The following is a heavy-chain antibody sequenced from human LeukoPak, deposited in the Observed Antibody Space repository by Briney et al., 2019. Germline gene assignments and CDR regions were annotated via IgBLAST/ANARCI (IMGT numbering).Heavy chain of an antibody. V-gene: IGHV3-30-3*01. D-gene: IGHD3-10*01. CDR3: ARDRYYYGSGRSTDY. CDR1: GFTFSSYA. Sequence: PGGSLRLSCAASGFTFSSYAMHWVRQAPGKGLEWVAVISYDGSNKYYADSVKGRFTISRDNSKNTPYLQMNSLRAEDTAVYYCARDRYYYGSGRSTDYWGQGTLVTVSS. J-gene: IGHJ4*02. CDR2: ISYDGSNK.